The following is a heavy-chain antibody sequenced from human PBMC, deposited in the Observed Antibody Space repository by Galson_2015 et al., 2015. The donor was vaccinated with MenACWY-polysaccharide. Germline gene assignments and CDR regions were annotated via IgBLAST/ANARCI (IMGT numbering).Heavy chain of an antibody. D-gene: IGHD3-22*01. J-gene: IGHJ6*02. CDR3: ARDLHSSGYYSGSYYSGMDV. V-gene: IGHV3-53*01. CDR2: IYSGGST. CDR1: GFSVSSTY. Sequence: SLRLSCAASGFSVSSTYMNWVRQAPGKGPEWVSVIYSGGSTNYADSVKGRFTISRDNSKNTLYLQINSLRVEDTAVYFCARDLHSSGYYSGSYYSGMDVWGQGTTVTVSS.